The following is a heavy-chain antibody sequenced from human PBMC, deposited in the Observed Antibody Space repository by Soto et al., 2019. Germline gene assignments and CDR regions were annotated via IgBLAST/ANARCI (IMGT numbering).Heavy chain of an antibody. Sequence: EVQLVESGGGLVKPGGSLRLSCAASGFTFSNAWMSWVRQAPGKGLEWVGRIKSKTDGGTTDYVAPVKGRFTTSRDDSKNTVNLQMNSLKTEDTAVYYCTTGLATPTPDYWGQGTLVSVSS. CDR3: TTGLATPTPDY. J-gene: IGHJ4*02. CDR2: IKSKTDGGTT. D-gene: IGHD5-12*01. V-gene: IGHV3-15*01. CDR1: GFTFSNAW.